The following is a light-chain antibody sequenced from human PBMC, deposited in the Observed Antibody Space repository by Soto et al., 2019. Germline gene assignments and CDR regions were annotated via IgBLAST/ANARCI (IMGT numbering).Light chain of an antibody. J-gene: IGLJ1*01. Sequence: QSVLTQPASVSGSPGQSITISCTGTSXDVSGYKYVSWSQQHPGKAPKLMIYEVRNRPSGVSNRFSGSKSGNTASLTISELQAEDEADYYCSSYTSSSTLVFGTGTKVTVL. CDR2: EVR. V-gene: IGLV2-14*01. CDR3: SSYTSSSTLV. CDR1: SXDVSGYKY.